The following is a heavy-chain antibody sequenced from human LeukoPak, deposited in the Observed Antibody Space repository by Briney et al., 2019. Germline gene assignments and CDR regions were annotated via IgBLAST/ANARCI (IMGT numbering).Heavy chain of an antibody. Sequence: GGSLRLSCAASGFTFSSYGMHWVRQAPGKGLVWVAFIRYDGSNKYYADSVKGRFTISRDNSKNTLYLQMNSLRAEDTAVYYCAKVDYYYDSSGYFFDYWGQGTLVTVSS. J-gene: IGHJ4*02. D-gene: IGHD3-22*01. CDR3: AKVDYYYDSSGYFFDY. V-gene: IGHV3-30*02. CDR1: GFTFSSYG. CDR2: IRYDGSNK.